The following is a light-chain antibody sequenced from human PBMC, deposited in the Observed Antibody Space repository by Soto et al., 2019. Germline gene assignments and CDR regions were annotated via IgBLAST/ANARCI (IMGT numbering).Light chain of an antibody. J-gene: IGKJ1*01. V-gene: IGKV1-5*01. CDR2: DAS. Sequence: DIQMTQSPSTLSASVGDRVAITCRASDNIAPWVAWYQQKPGKAPKLLIYDASSLESGVPSRFSGSGSGTEFTLTISSLQPEDFASYYCQQYNSYSTFGQGTKVDIK. CDR3: QQYNSYST. CDR1: DNIAPW.